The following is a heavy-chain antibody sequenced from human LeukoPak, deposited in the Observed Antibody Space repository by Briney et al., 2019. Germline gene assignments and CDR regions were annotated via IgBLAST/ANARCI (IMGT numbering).Heavy chain of an antibody. D-gene: IGHD3-10*01. J-gene: IGHJ4*02. CDR1: GFTFSSYG. V-gene: IGHV3-33*01. CDR2: IWYDGSNK. Sequence: PGGSLRLSCAASGFTFSSYGIHWVRQAPGKGLEWVAVIWYDGSNKYYADSVKGRFTVSRDNSKNTLYLQMNSLRAEDTAVYYCARDPFPHYHGSGSSVGHWGQGTLVTVSS. CDR3: ARDPFPHYHGSGSSVGH.